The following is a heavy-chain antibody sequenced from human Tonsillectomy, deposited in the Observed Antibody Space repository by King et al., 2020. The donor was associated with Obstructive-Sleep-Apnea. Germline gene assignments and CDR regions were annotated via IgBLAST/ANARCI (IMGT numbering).Heavy chain of an antibody. CDR3: ASRYYYDSGGAFDI. D-gene: IGHD3-22*01. CDR2: INSDGSST. J-gene: IGHJ3*02. CDR1: GFTFSSYW. Sequence: VQLVESGGGLVQPGGSLRLSCAASGFTFSSYWMHWVRQGPGKGLVWVSRINSDGSSTSYADSVKGRFTISRDNAKNTLYLQMNSLRAEDTAVYYCASRYYYDSGGAFDIWGQGTMVTVSS. V-gene: IGHV3-74*01.